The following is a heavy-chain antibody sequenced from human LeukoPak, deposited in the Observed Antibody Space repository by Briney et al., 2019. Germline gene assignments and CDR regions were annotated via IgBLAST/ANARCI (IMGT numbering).Heavy chain of an antibody. Sequence: ASVKVSCKASGGTFSSYAISWVRQAPGQGLEWMGWISAYNGNTNYAQKLQGRVTMTTDTSTSTAYMELRSLRSDDTAVYYCAREHKRYSSGWYDYWGQGTLVTVSS. V-gene: IGHV1-18*01. CDR2: ISAYNGNT. CDR1: GGTFSSYA. CDR3: AREHKRYSSGWYDY. J-gene: IGHJ4*02. D-gene: IGHD6-19*01.